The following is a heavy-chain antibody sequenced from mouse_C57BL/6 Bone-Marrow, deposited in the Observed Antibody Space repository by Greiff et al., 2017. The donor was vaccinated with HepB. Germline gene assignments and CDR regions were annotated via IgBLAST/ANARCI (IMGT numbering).Heavy chain of an antibody. CDR2: IDPSDSYT. CDR1: GYTFTSYW. J-gene: IGHJ2*01. V-gene: IGHV1-69*01. CDR3: ASFAGY. Sequence: VQLQQSGAELVMPGASVKLSCKASGYTFTSYWMHWVKQRPGQGLEWIGEIDPSDSYTNYNQKFKGKSTLTVDKSSSTAYMQLSSLTSEDSAVYYCASFAGYWGQGTTLTVSS.